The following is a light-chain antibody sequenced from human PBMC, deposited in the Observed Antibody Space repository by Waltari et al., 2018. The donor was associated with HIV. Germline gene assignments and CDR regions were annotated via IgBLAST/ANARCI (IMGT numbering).Light chain of an antibody. J-gene: IGLJ3*02. Sequence: QSALTQPRSVSGSPGQSATISCTGTSSDVGYYHYVSWYQQYPGKAPKLMIYDVTKRPSGVPDRFSASKSGNTASLTISGLQAEDEADYYCCSYAGGNKVFGGGTKLTVL. CDR3: CSYAGGNKV. CDR2: DVT. V-gene: IGLV2-11*01. CDR1: SSDVGYYHY.